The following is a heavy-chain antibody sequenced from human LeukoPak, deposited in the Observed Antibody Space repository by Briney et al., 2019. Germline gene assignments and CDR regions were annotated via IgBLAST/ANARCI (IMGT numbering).Heavy chain of an antibody. V-gene: IGHV3-23*01. CDR1: GFTFNNYA. CDR2: ISGGGETT. D-gene: IGHD6-19*01. CDR3: TVAAGAFDI. J-gene: IGHJ3*02. Sequence: GGSLRLSCAASGFTFNNYAMNWVRQAPGKGLEWVSSISGGGETTYYADSAKGRFTISRDNSQNTLYLQMNSLRAEDTAVYYCTVAAGAFDIRGQGTMVTVSS.